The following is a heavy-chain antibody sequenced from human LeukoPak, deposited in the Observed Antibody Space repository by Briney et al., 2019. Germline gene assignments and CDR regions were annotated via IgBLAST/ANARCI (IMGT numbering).Heavy chain of an antibody. D-gene: IGHD3-9*01. CDR2: IKSKTDGGTT. Sequence: KTGGSLRLSCAASGFTFSNAWMSWVRQAPGKGLEWVGRIKSKTDGGTTDYAAPVKGRFTISRDDSKNTLYLQMNSLKTEDTAVYYCTTGLDILTGYPFDYWGQGTLVTVPS. CDR1: GFTFSNAW. J-gene: IGHJ4*02. V-gene: IGHV3-15*01. CDR3: TTGLDILTGYPFDY.